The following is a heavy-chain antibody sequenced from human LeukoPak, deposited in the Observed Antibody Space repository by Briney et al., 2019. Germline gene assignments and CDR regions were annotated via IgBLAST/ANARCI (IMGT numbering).Heavy chain of an antibody. CDR1: GGSISSSTYF. J-gene: IGHJ4*02. CDR3: ARQRYSSGWLFDY. Sequence: SETLSLTCTVSGGSISSSTYFWGWIRRPPGKGLEWIESIYYSGSTYYNPSLKSRVIISIDTSKNQFSLNLSSVTAADTAVYYCARQRYSSGWLFDYWGQGTLVTVSS. V-gene: IGHV4-39*01. CDR2: IYYSGST. D-gene: IGHD6-19*01.